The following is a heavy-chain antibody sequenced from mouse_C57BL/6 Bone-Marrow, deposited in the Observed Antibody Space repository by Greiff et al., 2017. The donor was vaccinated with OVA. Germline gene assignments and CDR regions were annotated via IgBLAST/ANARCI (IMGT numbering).Heavy chain of an antibody. J-gene: IGHJ2*01. V-gene: IGHV1-82*01. CDR1: GYAFSSSW. CDR2: IYPGDGDT. Sequence: VQLQESGPELVKPGASVKISCKASGYAFSSSWMNWVKQRPGKGLEWIGRIYPGDGDTNYNGTFKGKATLTADKSSSTAYTQLSSLTSEDSAVYFCARHEDGYYASYFDYWGQGTTLTVSS. CDR3: ARHEDGYYASYFDY. D-gene: IGHD2-3*01.